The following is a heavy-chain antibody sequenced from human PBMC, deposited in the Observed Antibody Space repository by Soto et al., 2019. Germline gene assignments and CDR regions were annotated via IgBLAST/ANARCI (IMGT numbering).Heavy chain of an antibody. J-gene: IGHJ6*02. CDR1: GYSFTSYW. CDR2: IYPGDSDT. Sequence: GESLKISCKGSGYSFTSYWIGWVRQMPGKGLEWMGIIYPGDSDTRYSPSFQGQVTISADKSISTAYLQWSSLKASDTAMYYCARLGLGANYYYYYGMDVWGQGTTVTVSS. CDR3: ARLGLGANYYYYYGMDV. D-gene: IGHD1-26*01. V-gene: IGHV5-51*01.